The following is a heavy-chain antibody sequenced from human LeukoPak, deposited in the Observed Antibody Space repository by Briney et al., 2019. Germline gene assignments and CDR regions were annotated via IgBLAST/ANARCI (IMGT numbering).Heavy chain of an antibody. CDR1: GYSISSGYY. V-gene: IGHV4-38-2*02. D-gene: IGHD2-2*01. Sequence: SETLSLTCTVSGYSISSGYYWGWIRQPPGKGLEWIGSIYHRGSTYYNPSLKSRVTISVDTSKNQFSLKLSSVTAADTAVYYCARAVGYCSSASCLNWFDPWGQGTLVTVSS. J-gene: IGHJ5*02. CDR2: IYHRGST. CDR3: ARAVGYCSSASCLNWFDP.